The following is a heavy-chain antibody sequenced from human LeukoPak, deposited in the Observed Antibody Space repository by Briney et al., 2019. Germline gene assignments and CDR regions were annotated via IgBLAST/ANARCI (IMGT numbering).Heavy chain of an antibody. CDR3: ARHDLVFDRRYFDY. CDR2: IYYSGST. J-gene: IGHJ4*02. Sequence: SETLSLTCTVSAYSISSAYYWGWIRQPPGKGLEWIGSIYYSGSTYYNPSLKSRVTISVDTSKNQFSLKLSSVTAADTAVYYCARHDLVFDRRYFDYWGQGTLVTVSS. V-gene: IGHV4-38-2*02. D-gene: IGHD3/OR15-3a*01. CDR1: AYSISSAYY.